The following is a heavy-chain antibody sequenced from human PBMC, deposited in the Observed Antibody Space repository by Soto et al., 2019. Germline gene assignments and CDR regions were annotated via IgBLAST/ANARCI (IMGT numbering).Heavy chain of an antibody. J-gene: IGHJ6*02. V-gene: IGHV3-30*18. CDR3: ANTSPYVYYYYGMDV. CDR2: ISYDGSNK. D-gene: IGHD3-16*01. Sequence: PGGSLRLSCAASGFTFSSYGMHWVRQAPGKGLEWVAVISYDGSNKYYADSVKGRFTISRDNSKNTLYLQMNSLRAEDTAVYYCANTSPYVYYYYGMDVWGQGTTVTVSS. CDR1: GFTFSSYG.